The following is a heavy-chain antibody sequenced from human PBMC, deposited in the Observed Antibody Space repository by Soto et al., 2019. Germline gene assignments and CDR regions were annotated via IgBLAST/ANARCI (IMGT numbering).Heavy chain of an antibody. Sequence: EVRLLESGGGLVQPGGSLRLSFAASGFTFSSYAMRWVRQAPGKGLEWVPAISGSGGSTYYADSVKGRFTISRDNSKNTLYLQMNSLRAEDTAVYYCARRGSGSYYDYWGQGTLVTVSS. V-gene: IGHV3-23*01. CDR3: ARRGSGSYYDY. CDR2: ISGSGGST. CDR1: GFTFSSYA. D-gene: IGHD1-26*01. J-gene: IGHJ4*02.